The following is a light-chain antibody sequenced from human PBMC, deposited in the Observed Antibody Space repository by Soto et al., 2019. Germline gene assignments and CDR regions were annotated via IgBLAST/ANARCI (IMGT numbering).Light chain of an antibody. V-gene: IGLV2-23*02. CDR1: SSDVGSNNL. J-gene: IGLJ2*01. CDR2: EVS. Sequence: QSALTQPASVSGSPGQSITISCTGTSSDVGSNNLVSWYQQHPGKAPKLMIYEVSERPSGVSNRFSGSKSGNTASLTISGLQAEDEADYYCCSYATPRLFGGGTKLTVL. CDR3: CSYATPRL.